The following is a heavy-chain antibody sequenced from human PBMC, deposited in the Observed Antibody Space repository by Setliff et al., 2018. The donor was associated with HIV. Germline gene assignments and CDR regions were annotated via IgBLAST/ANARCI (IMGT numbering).Heavy chain of an antibody. CDR3: AKTLPTLYPPHDYYFAMDV. J-gene: IGHJ6*02. CDR2: ISGSGDST. Sequence: GGSLRLSCAASGFPFRNYWMSWVRQAPGKGLEWVSVISGSGDSTFYADSLKGRFTITRDKSKNTLYLQMNSLRAEDTAVYYCAKTLPTLYPPHDYYFAMDVWGQGTTVTVSS. D-gene: IGHD2-15*01. V-gene: IGHV3-23*01. CDR1: GFPFRNYW.